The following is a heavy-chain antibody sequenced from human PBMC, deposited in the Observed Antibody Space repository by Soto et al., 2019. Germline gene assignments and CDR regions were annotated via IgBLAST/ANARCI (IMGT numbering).Heavy chain of an antibody. CDR1: GGSFSDYY. CDR2: IYHSGNT. V-gene: IGHV4-34*02. D-gene: IGHD3-16*01. Sequence: QVQLQQWGAGLLKPSETLSLTCAVNGGSFSDYYWAWIRQPPGKGLEWIGEIYHSGNTYYNPSLESRVIMSVDTSKKQFSLRLNSVTAADTAMYYCARVRRGFNRESWSYWYNGMDVWGQGTKVTVS. CDR3: ARVRRGFNRESWSYWYNGMDV. J-gene: IGHJ6*02.